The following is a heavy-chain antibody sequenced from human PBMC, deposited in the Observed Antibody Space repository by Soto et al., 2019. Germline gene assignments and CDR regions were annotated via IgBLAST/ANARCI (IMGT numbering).Heavy chain of an antibody. J-gene: IGHJ4*02. CDR3: ARDQTGTLDY. D-gene: IGHD1-7*01. CDR1: GGSISSGGYY. V-gene: IGHV4-30-4*07. CDR2: IYYSGST. Sequence: TSETLSLTCAVSGGSISSGGYYWSWIRQPPGKGLEWIAYIYYSGSTYYNPSLKSRVTISVDTSKNQFSLKLSSVTAADTAVYYCARDQTGTLDYWGQGTLVTVSS.